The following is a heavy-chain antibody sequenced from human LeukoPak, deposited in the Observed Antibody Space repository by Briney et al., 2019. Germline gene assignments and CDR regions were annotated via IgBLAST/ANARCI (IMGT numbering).Heavy chain of an antibody. J-gene: IGHJ4*02. V-gene: IGHV4-61*08. CDR1: GGPISSGGYY. D-gene: IGHD5-18*01. CDR3: ARGRDTAMDNYYFDY. Sequence: SETLSLTCTVSGGPISSGGYYWSWIRQHPGEGLEWIGYIYYSGSTNYNPSLKSRVTISVDTSKNQFSLKLSSVTAADTAVYYCARGRDTAMDNYYFDYWGQGTLVTVSS. CDR2: IYYSGST.